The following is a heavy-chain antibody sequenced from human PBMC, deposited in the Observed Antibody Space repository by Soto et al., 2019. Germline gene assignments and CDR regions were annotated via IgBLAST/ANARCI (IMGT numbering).Heavy chain of an antibody. J-gene: IGHJ4*02. CDR1: GFTFSSYS. CDR2: ISSSSSHI. CDR3: AIQKGPFDY. V-gene: IGHV3-21*01. Sequence: EVQLVESGGGLVKPGGSLRLSCAASGFTFSSYSMNWVRQAPGKGLEWVSSISSSSSHIYYADSVKGRFTISSDNAKNSLYLQMNSLRAEDTAVYYCAIQKGPFDYWGQGTLVTVSS.